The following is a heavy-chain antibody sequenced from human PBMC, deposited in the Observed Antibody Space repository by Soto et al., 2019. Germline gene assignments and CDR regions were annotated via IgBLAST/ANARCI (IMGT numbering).Heavy chain of an antibody. V-gene: IGHV4-39*01. CDR1: GGSISSTNYY. J-gene: IGHJ4*02. CDR2: IYYLGST. CDR3: ARHGDPYILNYFDY. D-gene: IGHD3-9*01. Sequence: SETLSLTCXVSGGSISSTNYYWGWIRQPPGKGLEWIGSIYYLGSTYYNPSLKSRVTISVDTSKNQFSLRLSSVTAADTAVYYCARHGDPYILNYFDYWGQGTLVTVSS.